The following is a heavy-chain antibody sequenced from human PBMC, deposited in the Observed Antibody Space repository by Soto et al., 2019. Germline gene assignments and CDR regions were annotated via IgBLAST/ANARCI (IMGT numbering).Heavy chain of an antibody. Sequence: SLTCTVSGGSISSGGYYWSWIRQPPGKGLEWIGYIYYSGSTYYNPSLKSRVTISVDTSKNQFSLKLSSVTAADTAVYYCARVWNYDFWSGKRFFDIWGQGTMVTVSS. CDR1: GGSISSGGYY. CDR2: IYYSGST. D-gene: IGHD3-3*01. V-gene: IGHV4-30-4*08. J-gene: IGHJ3*02. CDR3: ARVWNYDFWSGKRFFDI.